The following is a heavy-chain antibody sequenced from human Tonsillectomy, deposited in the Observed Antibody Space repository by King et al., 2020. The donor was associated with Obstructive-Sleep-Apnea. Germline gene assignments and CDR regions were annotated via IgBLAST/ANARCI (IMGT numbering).Heavy chain of an antibody. CDR2: IYSGGNT. CDR3: AGGIITISKGGYYFDY. V-gene: IGHV3-66*01. CDR1: GFPVSSNY. Sequence: EVQLVESGGDLVQPGGSRRLSCAASGFPVSSNYMSWVRQAPGKGREWSSVIYSGGNTYYADSVKGRLTISRDNSKNTLYLQMNRLKAEDTAVYYCAGGIITISKGGYYFDYWGQGTLVTVSS. J-gene: IGHJ4*02. D-gene: IGHD3-10*01.